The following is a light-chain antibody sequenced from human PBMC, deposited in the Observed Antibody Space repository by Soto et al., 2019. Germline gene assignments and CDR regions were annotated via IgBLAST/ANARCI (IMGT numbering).Light chain of an antibody. CDR2: AAS. V-gene: IGKV1-39*01. CDR3: QQANSFPIT. J-gene: IGKJ5*01. Sequence: DIQMTQSPSTLSASVGDRFTITCRASQIISTYLNWYQQKAGLAPKLLIYAASSLQSGVPSRFSGSGSGTDFTLTISSLQPEDFANYYCQQANSFPITFGQGTRLEI. CDR1: QIISTY.